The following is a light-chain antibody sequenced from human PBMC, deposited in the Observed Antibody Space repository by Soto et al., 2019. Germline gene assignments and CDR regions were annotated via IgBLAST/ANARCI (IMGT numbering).Light chain of an antibody. V-gene: IGLV2-11*01. Sequence: QSVLTQPRSVSGSPGQSVTISCTGSSSDVGGYDFVSWYQQHPGKGPKPLIYEVTKRPSGVPDRFSGSKSGNTASLTISGLQAEDGADYYCCSYAGSYTYVFGTGTKVTVL. CDR1: SSDVGGYDF. CDR2: EVT. CDR3: CSYAGSYTYV. J-gene: IGLJ1*01.